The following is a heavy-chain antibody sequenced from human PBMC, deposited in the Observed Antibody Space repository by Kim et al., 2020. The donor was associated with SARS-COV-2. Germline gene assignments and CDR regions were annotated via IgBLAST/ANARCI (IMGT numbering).Heavy chain of an antibody. D-gene: IGHD1-26*01. J-gene: IGHJ4*02. CDR3: ARGRIVGVSDY. CDR2: IYYSGST. V-gene: IGHV4-59*01. CDR1: GGSISSYY. Sequence: SETLSLTCTVSGGSISSYYWSWIRQPPGKGLEWIGYIYYSGSTNYNPSLKSRVTISVDTSKNQFSLKLSSVTAADTAVYYCARGRIVGVSDYWGQRSLV.